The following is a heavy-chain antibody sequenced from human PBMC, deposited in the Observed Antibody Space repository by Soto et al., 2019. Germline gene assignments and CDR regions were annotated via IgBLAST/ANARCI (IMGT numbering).Heavy chain of an antibody. Sequence: GGSLRLSCAASGFTFSSYAMTWVRQAPGKGLEWVSGVSGSGTGTYYTDSVKGRFTISRDNSKNTLYLQIDSLRAEDTAVYYCAKAISGWYPFDYWGQGTLVTVSS. D-gene: IGHD6-19*01. CDR2: VSGSGTGT. V-gene: IGHV3-23*01. J-gene: IGHJ4*02. CDR3: AKAISGWYPFDY. CDR1: GFTFSSYA.